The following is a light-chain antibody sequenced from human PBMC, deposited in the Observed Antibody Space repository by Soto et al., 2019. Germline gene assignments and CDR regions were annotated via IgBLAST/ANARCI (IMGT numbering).Light chain of an antibody. Sequence: QSALTQPPPVSGAPGQRGTISCTGSNSNNGAGYDVHWYQQLPGTAPKLLIYGNSNRPSGVPDRFSGSKSGTSASLAITGLQAEDEADYYCQSYDSSLSGSNVFGTGTKVTVL. CDR1: NSNNGAGYD. CDR2: GNS. J-gene: IGLJ1*01. V-gene: IGLV1-40*01. CDR3: QSYDSSLSGSNV.